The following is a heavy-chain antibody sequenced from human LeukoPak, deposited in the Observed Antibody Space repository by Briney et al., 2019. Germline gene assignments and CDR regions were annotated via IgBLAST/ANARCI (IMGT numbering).Heavy chain of an antibody. CDR2: INPSGGST. V-gene: IGHV1-46*01. Sequence: GASVKVSCKASGYTFTSYYMHWVRQAPGQGLEWMGIINPSGGSTSYAQKFQGRVTMTRDTSTSTVYMELSSLRSEDTAVYYCAREGRAHSGWCLNYYGMDVWGQGTTVTVSS. CDR1: GYTFTSYY. CDR3: AREGRAHSGWCLNYYGMDV. J-gene: IGHJ6*02. D-gene: IGHD6-19*01.